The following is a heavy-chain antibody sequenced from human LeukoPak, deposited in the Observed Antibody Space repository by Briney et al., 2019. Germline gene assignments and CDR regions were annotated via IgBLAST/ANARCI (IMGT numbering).Heavy chain of an antibody. CDR3: ARDGNYDFWSGYPADY. CDR1: GFTFSSYA. D-gene: IGHD3-3*01. V-gene: IGHV3-30-3*01. CDR2: ISYDGSNK. Sequence: GGSLRLPCSASGFTFSSYAMHWVRQAPGKGLKWVAVISYDGSNKYYADSVKGRFTISRDNSKNTLYLQMNSLRAEDTAVYYCARDGNYDFWSGYPADYWGQGTLVTVSS. J-gene: IGHJ4*02.